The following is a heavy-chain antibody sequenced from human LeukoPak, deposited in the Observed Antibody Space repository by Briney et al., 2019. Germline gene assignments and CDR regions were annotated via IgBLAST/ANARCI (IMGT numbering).Heavy chain of an antibody. D-gene: IGHD2-15*01. V-gene: IGHV3-7*01. Sequence: GGSLRLSCVASGFNFRNHWMAWIRHAPGRGLEWVANISKDGNEKHYLDSVRGRFTISRDNAKNSLYLQMNSLGAEDTAVYYCVRELVVGPAEYFQSWGQGTLVTVSS. J-gene: IGHJ1*01. CDR3: VRELVVGPAEYFQS. CDR1: GFNFRNHW. CDR2: ISKDGNEK.